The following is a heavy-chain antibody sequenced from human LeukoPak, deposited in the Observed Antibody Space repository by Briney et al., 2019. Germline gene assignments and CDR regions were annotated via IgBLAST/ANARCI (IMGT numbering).Heavy chain of an antibody. CDR2: IIPIFGTA. CDR1: GYTFTSYG. Sequence: GASVKVSCKASGYTFTSYGISWVRQAPGQGLEWMGGIIPIFGTANYAQKFQGRVTITADESTSTAYMELSSLRSEDTAVYYCARGEGYDFWSGIDNWFDPWGQGTLVTVSS. J-gene: IGHJ5*02. CDR3: ARGEGYDFWSGIDNWFDP. V-gene: IGHV1-69*13. D-gene: IGHD3-3*01.